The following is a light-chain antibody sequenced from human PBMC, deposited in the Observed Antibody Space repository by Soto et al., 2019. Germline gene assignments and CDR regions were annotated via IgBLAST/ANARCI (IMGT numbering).Light chain of an antibody. Sequence: DIQRTQSPASLSVSVGDRVTITCRASQSINNYLNWYLQRPGQAPKLLIRSASTLQSGVPSRFSGSGSGTDFTLTISSLQPEDVATYYCQKYNSAPWTFGQGTKVDIK. CDR2: SAS. V-gene: IGKV1-27*01. CDR1: QSINNY. J-gene: IGKJ1*01. CDR3: QKYNSAPWT.